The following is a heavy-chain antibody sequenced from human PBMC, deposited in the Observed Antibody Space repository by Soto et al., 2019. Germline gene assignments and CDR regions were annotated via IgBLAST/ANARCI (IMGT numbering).Heavy chain of an antibody. CDR3: ARGNVANYFEP. CDR2: IYPSDSTV. V-gene: IGHV5-51*01. CDR1: GYTFANYW. D-gene: IGHD1-7*01. Sequence: GESLKISCQSSGYTFANYWFVWVRQMPGKGLEWTGIIYPSDSTVKYSPSVQGQVTMSVDKSISTAYLQWSSLKASDAAVYYCARGNVANYFEPWGQGTLVTVSS. J-gene: IGHJ5*02.